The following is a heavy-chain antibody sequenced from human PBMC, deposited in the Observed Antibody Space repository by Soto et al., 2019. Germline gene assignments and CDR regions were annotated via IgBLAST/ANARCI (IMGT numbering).Heavy chain of an antibody. Sequence: ETLSLTCAVSGGSISSSNWWSWVRQPPGKALEWLAHIFSNDEKSYSTSLKSRLTISKDTSKSQVVLTMTNMDPVDTATYYCARMEVGATHFDYWGQGTLVTVSS. J-gene: IGHJ4*02. V-gene: IGHV2-26*01. CDR3: ARMEVGATHFDY. CDR1: GGSISSSNW. D-gene: IGHD1-26*01. CDR2: IFSNDEK.